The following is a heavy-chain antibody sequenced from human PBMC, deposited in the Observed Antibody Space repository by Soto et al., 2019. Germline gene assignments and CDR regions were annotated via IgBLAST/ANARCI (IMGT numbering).Heavy chain of an antibody. Sequence: GGSLRLSCAASGFTFSIYGMHWVRHAPGEGLEWVAVISYDGSNKYYADSVKGRFTISRDNSKNTLYLQMNSLRAEDTAVYYCAKDLAARPPGPSYYYYGMDVWGQGTTVTVSS. J-gene: IGHJ6*02. CDR2: ISYDGSNK. CDR1: GFTFSIYG. V-gene: IGHV3-30*18. D-gene: IGHD6-6*01. CDR3: AKDLAARPPGPSYYYYGMDV.